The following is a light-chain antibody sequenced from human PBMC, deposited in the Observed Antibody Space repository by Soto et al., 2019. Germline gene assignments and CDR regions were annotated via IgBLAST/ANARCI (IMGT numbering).Light chain of an antibody. Sequence: AIQLTQSPSSLSASVGDRVTITCRASQGISSALAWYQQKPGKAPKLLIYDASSLESGVPSRFSGSGSGTDFTLTISSLQPEDFATYYCQQFISYPPLTFGGGTKVEIK. CDR1: QGISSA. J-gene: IGKJ4*01. V-gene: IGKV1-13*02. CDR2: DAS. CDR3: QQFISYPPLT.